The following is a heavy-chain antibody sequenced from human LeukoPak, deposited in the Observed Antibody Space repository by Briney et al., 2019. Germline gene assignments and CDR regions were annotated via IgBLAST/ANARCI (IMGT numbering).Heavy chain of an antibody. CDR2: IYYSGST. V-gene: IGHV4-39*01. CDR3: ARLGTQNLDY. CDR1: GGSISSSSYY. Sequence: SETLSLTCTVSGGSISSSSYYWGWIRQPPGKGLEWIESIYYSGSTYYNPSLKSRVTISVDTSKNQFSLKLSSVTAADMAVYYCARLGTQNLDYWGQGTLVTVSS. D-gene: IGHD1-1*01. J-gene: IGHJ4*02.